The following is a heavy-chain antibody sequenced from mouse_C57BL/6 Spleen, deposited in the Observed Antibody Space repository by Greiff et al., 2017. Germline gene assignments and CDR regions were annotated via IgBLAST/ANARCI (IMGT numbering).Heavy chain of an antibody. CDR2: IYPGSGST. CDR3: ARSFDYDRGLDY. Sequence: QVQLQHPGAELVKPGASVKMSCKASGYTFTSYWITWVKQRPGQGLEWIGDIYPGSGSTNYHEKFKSKATLTVDTSSSTAYMQLSSLTSEDSAVYYCARSFDYDRGLDYWGQGTTLTVSS. J-gene: IGHJ2*01. D-gene: IGHD2-4*01. V-gene: IGHV1-55*01. CDR1: GYTFTSYW.